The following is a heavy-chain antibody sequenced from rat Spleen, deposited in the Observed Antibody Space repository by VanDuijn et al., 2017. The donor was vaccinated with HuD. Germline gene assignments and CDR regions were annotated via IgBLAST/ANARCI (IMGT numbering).Heavy chain of an antibody. CDR3: AKVSTGSVYWDFDF. V-gene: IGHV5S13*01. J-gene: IGHJ1*01. CDR2: ISTGGGNT. D-gene: IGHD5-1*01. CDR1: GFTYSNYV. Sequence: EVQLVESGGGLVQPGRSLKLSCAASGFTYSNYVMAWVRQAPTKGLEWVASISTGGGNTYYRDSVKGRFTISRDNAKNTLYLQMDSLRSEDTATYYCAKVSTGSVYWDFDFWGPGTMVTVSS.